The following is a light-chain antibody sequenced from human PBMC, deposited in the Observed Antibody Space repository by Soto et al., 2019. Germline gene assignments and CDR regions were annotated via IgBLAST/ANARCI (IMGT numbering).Light chain of an antibody. CDR1: SSDIGGYDY. Sequence: QCVLTQPPSASGSPGQSVSLSCPGTSSDIGGYDYVSWYQQHPGKVPKLMIYQVNRRPSGVPDRFFGSKSGNTASLTVSGLQAEDEADYYCSSYAGSDNPYVFGSGTKVTVL. V-gene: IGLV2-8*01. J-gene: IGLJ1*01. CDR2: QVN. CDR3: SSYAGSDNPYV.